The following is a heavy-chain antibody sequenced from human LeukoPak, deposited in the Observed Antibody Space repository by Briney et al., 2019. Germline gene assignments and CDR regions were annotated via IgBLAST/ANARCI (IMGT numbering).Heavy chain of an antibody. CDR2: ISYDGSNK. CDR3: ARDLFPIRRLDYYYYGMDV. CDR1: GFTFSSYA. D-gene: IGHD2/OR15-2a*01. J-gene: IGHJ6*02. V-gene: IGHV3-30-3*01. Sequence: GGSLRLSCAASGFTFSSYAMHWVRQAPGKGLEWVAVISYDGSNKYYADSVKGRFTISRDNSKNTLYLQMNSLRAEDTAVYYCARDLFPIRRLDYYYYGMDVWGQGTTVTVSS.